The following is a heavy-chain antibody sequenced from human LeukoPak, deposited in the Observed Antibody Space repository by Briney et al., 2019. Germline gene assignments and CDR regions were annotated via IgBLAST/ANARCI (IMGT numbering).Heavy chain of an antibody. J-gene: IGHJ2*01. Sequence: GGSLRLSCAASGFTFSTYAMSWVRQAPGKGLEWVSVISGSGGSTYYADSVKGRFTISRDNSKNTLYLQMNSLRAEDTAVYYCAKMGPYCGGDCYSRYFDLWGRGTLVTVSS. D-gene: IGHD2-21*02. V-gene: IGHV3-23*01. CDR1: GFTFSTYA. CDR2: ISGSGGST. CDR3: AKMGPYCGGDCYSRYFDL.